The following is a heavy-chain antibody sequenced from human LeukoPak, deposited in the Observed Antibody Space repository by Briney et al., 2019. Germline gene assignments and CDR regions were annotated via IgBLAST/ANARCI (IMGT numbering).Heavy chain of an antibody. D-gene: IGHD3-16*01. Sequence: ASVRVSCKVSGKTLSELSMHWVRQAPGKGLEWMGGFTLENGETIYAQKFQGRVTLTEDRSTDTTYMEMSSLRSEDTAVYYCAKGGSNPGRHNSAWGSMDVWGQGTTVTVSS. CDR2: FTLENGET. V-gene: IGHV1-24*01. CDR3: AKGGSNPGRHNSAWGSMDV. J-gene: IGHJ6*02. CDR1: GKTLSELS.